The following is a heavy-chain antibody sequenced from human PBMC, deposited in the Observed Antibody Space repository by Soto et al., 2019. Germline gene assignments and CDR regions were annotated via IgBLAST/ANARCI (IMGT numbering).Heavy chain of an antibody. J-gene: IGHJ6*02. D-gene: IGHD4-17*01. CDR1: GFTFSSYA. V-gene: IGHV3-23*01. CDR2: ISGSGGST. CDR3: ANGPDGDYRFENYYHGMDV. Sequence: GGSLRLSCAASGFTFSSYAMSWVRQAPGKGLEWVSAISGSGGSTYYADSVKGRFTISRDNSKNTLYLQMNSLRAEDTAVYYCANGPDGDYRFENYYHGMDVWGQGTTVTVSS.